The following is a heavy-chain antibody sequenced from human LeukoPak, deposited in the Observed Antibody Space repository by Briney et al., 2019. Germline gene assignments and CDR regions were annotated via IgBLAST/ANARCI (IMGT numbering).Heavy chain of an antibody. D-gene: IGHD3-16*01. CDR1: DGSITNYD. J-gene: IGHJ4*02. CDR3: ARQGNFMITFG. CDR2: ISYSGGT. V-gene: IGHV4-30-4*01. Sequence: SETLSLTCTVSDGSITNYDWSWVRQPPGKGLEWIGYISYSGGTYYNPSLQSRVTISVDTSKNQFSLKLSSVTAADTAVYYCARQGNFMITFGGGQGTLVTVSS.